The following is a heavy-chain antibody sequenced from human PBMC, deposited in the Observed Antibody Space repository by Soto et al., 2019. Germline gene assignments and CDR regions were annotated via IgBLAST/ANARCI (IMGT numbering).Heavy chain of an antibody. D-gene: IGHD3-16*01. CDR3: AKVGDYYYYYMDV. J-gene: IGHJ6*03. V-gene: IGHV3-23*01. CDR2: MSGSGGST. Sequence: PGGSLRLSCAASGFTFSSYAMSWVRQAPGKGLEWVSAMSGSGGSTYYADSVKGRFTISRDNSKNTLYLQMNSLRAEDTAVYYCAKVGDYYYYYMDVWSKGTTVTVSS. CDR1: GFTFSSYA.